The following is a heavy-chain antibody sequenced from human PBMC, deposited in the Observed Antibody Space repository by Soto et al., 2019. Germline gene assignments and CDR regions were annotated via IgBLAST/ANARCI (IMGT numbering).Heavy chain of an antibody. CDR2: IDSKIDADKT. CDR3: VTRFTAVATARFEY. J-gene: IGHJ4*02. Sequence: RLSCTASGFTFSRAYMNWVRQAPGKWLEWVGQIDSKIDADKTDLAAPVKGRFTLSRDDSKNTVYLQMNGLEIEDTAMYYCVTRFTAVATARFEYWGQGTLVTVSS. CDR1: GFTFSRAY. D-gene: IGHD2-21*02. V-gene: IGHV3-15*04.